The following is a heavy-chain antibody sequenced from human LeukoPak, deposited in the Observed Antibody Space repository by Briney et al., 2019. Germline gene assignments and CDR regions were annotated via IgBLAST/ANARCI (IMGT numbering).Heavy chain of an antibody. D-gene: IGHD3-3*01. Sequence: SETLSLTCAVSGGSISSGGYSWSWIRQPPGKGLEWIGYIYHSGSTYYNPSLKSRVTTSVDRSKNQFSLKLSSVTAADTAVYYCASSSYYDFWSGYYQNAFDIWGQGTMVTVSS. CDR3: ASSSYYDFWSGYYQNAFDI. V-gene: IGHV4-30-2*01. CDR2: IYHSGST. J-gene: IGHJ3*02. CDR1: GGSISSGGYS.